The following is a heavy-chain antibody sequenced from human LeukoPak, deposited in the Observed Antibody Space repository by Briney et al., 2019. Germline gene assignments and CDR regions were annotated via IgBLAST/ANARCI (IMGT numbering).Heavy chain of an antibody. D-gene: IGHD2-2*01. CDR1: GYTFSTYD. Sequence: ASVKVSCKTSGYTFSTYDINWLRQAAGQGLEWMGWMNPKSANTGFAQKFQGRAAITRDTSTATAYLELSSLTSEDTAVYYCARAILYQLLSDYWGQGTLVTVSS. J-gene: IGHJ4*02. CDR2: MNPKSANT. CDR3: ARAILYQLLSDY. V-gene: IGHV1-8*03.